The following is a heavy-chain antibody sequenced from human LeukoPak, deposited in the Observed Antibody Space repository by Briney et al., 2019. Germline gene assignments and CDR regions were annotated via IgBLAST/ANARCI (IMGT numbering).Heavy chain of an antibody. CDR2: IIPIFGTA. CDR1: GGTFSSYA. D-gene: IGHD6-13*01. V-gene: IGHV1-69*13. Sequence: SVKVSCKASGGTFSSYAISWVRQAPGQGLEWMGGIIPIFGTANYAQKFQGRDTITADESTSTAYMELSSLRSEDTAVYYCARAKAAYSSSWYYFDYWGQGTLVTVSS. J-gene: IGHJ4*02. CDR3: ARAKAAYSSSWYYFDY.